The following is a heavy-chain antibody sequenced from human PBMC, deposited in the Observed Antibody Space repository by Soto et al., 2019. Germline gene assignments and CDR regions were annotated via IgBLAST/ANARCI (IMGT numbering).Heavy chain of an antibody. J-gene: IGHJ4*02. V-gene: IGHV3-30-3*01. CDR2: ISYDGSNK. Sequence: QVQLVESGGGVVQPGRSLRLSCAASGFMFSTYAMHWVRQAPGKGLEWVAVISYDGSNKYYADSVKGRFTISRDNSKNTLYLQMNSLRAEDTAVYYCARDAKPEYYYDSSGYYGYWGQGTLVTVSS. CDR1: GFMFSTYA. D-gene: IGHD3-22*01. CDR3: ARDAKPEYYYDSSGYYGY.